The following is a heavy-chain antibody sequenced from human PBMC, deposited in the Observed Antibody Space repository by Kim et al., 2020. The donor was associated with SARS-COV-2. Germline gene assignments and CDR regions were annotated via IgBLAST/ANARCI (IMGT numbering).Heavy chain of an antibody. CDR1: GFTFDDYA. Sequence: GGSLRLSCAASGFTFDDYAMHWVRQAPGKGLEWVSGISWNSGSIGYADSVKGRFTISRDNAKNSLYLQMNSLRAEDTALYYCAKDMGAGIVAQFDYWGQGTLVTVSS. CDR3: AKDMGAGIVAQFDY. D-gene: IGHD2-21*01. V-gene: IGHV3-9*01. J-gene: IGHJ4*02. CDR2: ISWNSGSI.